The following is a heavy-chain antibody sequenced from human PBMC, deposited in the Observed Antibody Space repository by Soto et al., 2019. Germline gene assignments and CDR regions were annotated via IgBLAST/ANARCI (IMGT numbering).Heavy chain of an antibody. Sequence: QVHLQQWGAGLLKPSETLSLTCAVYGGSFGGYYCSWIRQPPGKGLEWIGEINHSGSTNYNPSLKSRVIISVDTSKNQFSLKLSSVTAADTAVYYFARVPTGPMTIFGVLMTYYFDYWGQGTLVTVPS. D-gene: IGHD3-3*01. J-gene: IGHJ4*02. CDR1: GGSFGGYY. V-gene: IGHV4-34*01. CDR2: INHSGST. CDR3: ARVPTGPMTIFGVLMTYYFDY.